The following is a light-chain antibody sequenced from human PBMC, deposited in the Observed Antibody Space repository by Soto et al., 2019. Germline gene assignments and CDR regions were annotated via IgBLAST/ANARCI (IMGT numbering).Light chain of an antibody. Sequence: EIVLTQSPGTLSLSPGERATLSCRASQSVSSTYLAWYQHKPGQAPSLLIYGASSRATGVPDRFSGSGSGTDFTLTISRLEPEDFAVYYCQQKETFGQGTKLELK. CDR2: GAS. V-gene: IGKV3-20*01. J-gene: IGKJ2*01. CDR1: QSVSSTY. CDR3: QQKET.